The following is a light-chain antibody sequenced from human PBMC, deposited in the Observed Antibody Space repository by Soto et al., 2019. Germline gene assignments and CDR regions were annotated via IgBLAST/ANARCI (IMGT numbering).Light chain of an antibody. J-gene: IGKJ4*01. CDR1: ESVSSF. CDR2: DAS. CDR3: QTRSDRPLLT. Sequence: DIVLTQSPATVAFSPGERATLSCRASESVSSFLAWYQQKPGQAPRLLIYDASNRAAGIPDRFSGSGSGTDFTLNISSLEPEDFAVYHCQTRSDRPLLTSGGGIQVDIX. V-gene: IGKV3-11*01.